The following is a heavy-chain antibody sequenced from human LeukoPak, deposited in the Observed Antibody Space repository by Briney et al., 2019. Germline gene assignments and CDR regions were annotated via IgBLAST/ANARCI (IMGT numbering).Heavy chain of an antibody. D-gene: IGHD6-13*01. V-gene: IGHV4-59*01. CDR1: GGSISSYY. J-gene: IGHJ4*02. CDR2: IYYSGST. CDR3: ARVDSINWYDSRGYFDY. Sequence: SETLSLTCTVSGGSISSYYWNWIRQPPGKGLEWIGYIYYSGSTNYNPSLKSRVTISVDTSKNQFSLKLSSVTAADTAVYYCARVDSINWYDSRGYFDYWGQGTLVTVSS.